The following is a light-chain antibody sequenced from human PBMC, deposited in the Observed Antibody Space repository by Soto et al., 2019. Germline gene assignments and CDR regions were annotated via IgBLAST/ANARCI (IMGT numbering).Light chain of an antibody. Sequence: AIQMTQFPSSLSASVGDRVTITCRASQGIRNDLGWYQQKSGRAPKLLIFGASTLQSWVPSRFSGSGSGTDFTLTISSLQPEDFATYYCLHDYSFPYTFGQGTKVEIK. V-gene: IGKV1-6*01. CDR1: QGIRND. CDR3: LHDYSFPYT. J-gene: IGKJ2*01. CDR2: GAS.